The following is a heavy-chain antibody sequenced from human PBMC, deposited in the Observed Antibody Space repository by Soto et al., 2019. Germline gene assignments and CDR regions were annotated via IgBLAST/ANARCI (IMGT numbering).Heavy chain of an antibody. D-gene: IGHD1-1*01. CDR1: GFTFSSYA. CDR2: ISYDGSNK. V-gene: IGHV3-30-3*01. J-gene: IGHJ6*02. CDR3: ARGAPNEDPYYYGMDV. Sequence: TGGSLRLSCAASGFTFSSYAMHWVRQAPGKGLEWVAVISYDGSNKYYADSVKGRFTISRDNSKNTLYLQMNSLRAEDTAVYYCARGAPNEDPYYYGMDVWGQGTTVTVSS.